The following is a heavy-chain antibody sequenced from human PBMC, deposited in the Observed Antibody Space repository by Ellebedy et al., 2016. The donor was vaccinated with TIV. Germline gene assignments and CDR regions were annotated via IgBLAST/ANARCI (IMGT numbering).Heavy chain of an antibody. V-gene: IGHV3-23*01. CDR2: ISGSGRGST. J-gene: IGHJ4*02. CDR1: GFTFSNYA. D-gene: IGHD6-19*01. CDR3: ARGGYNSGWGFDY. Sequence: GGSLRLSXAASGFTFSNYAMSWVRQAPGKGLEWVSTISGSGRGSTLYADSVKGRFTISRDDSKNTLYLQMNSLRAGDTALYHCARGGYNSGWGFDYWGQGTLVTVSS.